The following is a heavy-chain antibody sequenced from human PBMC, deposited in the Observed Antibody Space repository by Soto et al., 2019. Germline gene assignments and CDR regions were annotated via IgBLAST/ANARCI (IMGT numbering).Heavy chain of an antibody. V-gene: IGHV1-69*13. CDR3: ARWSGYMQYAFDI. CDR1: WGTLNSHS. CDR2: IIPIFGTA. J-gene: IGHJ3*02. D-gene: IGHD3-3*01. Sequence: GASVKVSCKASWGTLNSHSITWGRLAPGQGLEWMGGIIPIFGTANYAQKFQGRVTITADESTSTAYMELSSLRSEDTAVYYCARWSGYMQYAFDIWGQGTMVTVSS.